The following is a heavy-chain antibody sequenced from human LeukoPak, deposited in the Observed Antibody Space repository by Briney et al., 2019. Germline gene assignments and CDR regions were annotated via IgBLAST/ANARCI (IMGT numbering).Heavy chain of an antibody. CDR3: ARDRGQQWLVPGALGY. V-gene: IGHV1-2*06. CDR1: GYTFTGYY. D-gene: IGHD6-19*01. Sequence: ASVKVSCKASGYTFTGYYMHWVRQAPGQGLEWMGRINPNSGGTNYAQKFQGRVTMTRDTSISTAYMELSRLRSDDTAVYYCARDRGQQWLVPGALGYWGQGTLVTVSS. CDR2: INPNSGGT. J-gene: IGHJ4*02.